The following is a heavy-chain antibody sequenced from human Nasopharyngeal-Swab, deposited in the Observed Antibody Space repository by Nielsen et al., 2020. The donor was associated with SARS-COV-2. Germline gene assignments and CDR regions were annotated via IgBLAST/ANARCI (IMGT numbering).Heavy chain of an antibody. J-gene: IGHJ6*02. Sequence: GESLKISCAASGFTFSSYWMSWVRQAPGKGLEWVANIKQDGSEKYYVDSVKGRFTISRDNAKNSLYLQMNSLRAEDTAVYYCARECSGSYWYYYYYGMDVWGQGTTVTVSS. CDR1: GFTFSSYW. V-gene: IGHV3-7*01. D-gene: IGHD3-10*02. CDR2: IKQDGSEK. CDR3: ARECSGSYWYYYYYGMDV.